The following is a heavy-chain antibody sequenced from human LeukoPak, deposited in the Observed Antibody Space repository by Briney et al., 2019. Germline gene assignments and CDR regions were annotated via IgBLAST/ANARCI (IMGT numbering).Heavy chain of an antibody. CDR1: GYTFTNYG. Sequence: ASVKVSCKASGYTFTNYGFSWVRQAPGQGLEWMGWISANNGNTHYAKKLQGRVPMTTDTSTSTAYMELRSVRSDDTAVYYCARDRGRAPFDPWGQGTLVTVSS. V-gene: IGHV1-18*01. D-gene: IGHD3-10*01. J-gene: IGHJ5*02. CDR2: ISANNGNT. CDR3: ARDRGRAPFDP.